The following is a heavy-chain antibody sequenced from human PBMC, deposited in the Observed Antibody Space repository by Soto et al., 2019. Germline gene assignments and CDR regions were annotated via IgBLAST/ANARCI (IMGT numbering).Heavy chain of an antibody. D-gene: IGHD5-18*01. J-gene: IGHJ4*02. CDR1: GYTFTTYY. CDR3: ATDGYVDTAVFDY. CDR2: INPSDGKT. V-gene: IGHV1-46*01. Sequence: GASVKVSCKASGYTFTTYYMHWVRQAPGQGLEWMGIINPSDGKTIYAQKFQGRVTMTEDTSTDTAYMELSSLRSEDTAVYYCATDGYVDTAVFDYWGQGTLVTVSS.